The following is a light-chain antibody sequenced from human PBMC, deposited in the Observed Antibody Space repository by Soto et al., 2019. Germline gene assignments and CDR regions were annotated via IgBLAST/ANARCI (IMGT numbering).Light chain of an antibody. J-gene: IGKJ4*01. CDR3: QQRSNWPYLT. CDR2: DAS. Sequence: EIVLTQSPDTLSLSPGERATLSCRASQSVSGYLGWYQQKPGQAPRLLIYDASNRAYGVPARFRGSGSGTNFPLTIASLGPDDFAVYYCQQRSNWPYLTFGGGTRV. CDR1: QSVSGY. V-gene: IGKV3-11*01.